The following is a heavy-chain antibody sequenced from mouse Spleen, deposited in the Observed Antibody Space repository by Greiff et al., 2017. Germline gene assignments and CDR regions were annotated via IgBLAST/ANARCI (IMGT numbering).Heavy chain of an antibody. D-gene: IGHD2-4*01. J-gene: IGHJ2*01. CDR3: ARLITNYFDY. CDR2: INPGSGGT. V-gene: IGHV1-54*01. CDR1: GYAFTNYL. Sequence: VQLVESGAELVRPGTSVKVSCKASGYAFTNYLIEWVKQRPGQGLEWIGVINPGSGGTNYNEKFKGKATLTADKSSSTAYMQLSSLTSDDSAVYFCARLITNYFDYWGQGTTLTVSS.